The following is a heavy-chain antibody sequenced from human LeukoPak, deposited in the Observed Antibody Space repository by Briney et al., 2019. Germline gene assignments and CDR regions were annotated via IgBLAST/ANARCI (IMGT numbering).Heavy chain of an antibody. CDR3: ARDQISINALDM. J-gene: IGHJ3*02. D-gene: IGHD1-14*01. CDR1: HASISGHY. CDR2: ISYIGST. Sequence: SEALSLTCTVSHASISGHYLTWIRQPPGKGLERIGYISYIGSTNYNPSLKSRVTISVDTSKNLFSLRLRSGTAADTAVYYCARDQISINALDMWRQGTMVTVSS. V-gene: IGHV4-59*11.